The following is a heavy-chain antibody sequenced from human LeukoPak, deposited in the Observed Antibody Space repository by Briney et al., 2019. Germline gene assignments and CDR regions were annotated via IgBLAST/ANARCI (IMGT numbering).Heavy chain of an antibody. CDR3: GIRGPNCSRGGAYCVYW. CDR1: GGSMSSYY. J-gene: IGHJ3*01. D-gene: IGHD2-21*01. Sequence: PSETLSLTCTVSGGSMSSYYWSWIRQAPGKGLESIGYIYYRGNTNYNPSLKSRVTISVDTSRTQFSLKLSSVTAADTAVSYCGIRGPNCSRGGAYCVYWGGRGIMVTVSS. CDR2: IYYRGNT. V-gene: IGHV4-59*01.